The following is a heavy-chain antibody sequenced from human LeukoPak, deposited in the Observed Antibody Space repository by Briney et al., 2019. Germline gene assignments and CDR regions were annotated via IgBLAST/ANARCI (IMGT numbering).Heavy chain of an antibody. CDR2: FDPEDGET. Sequence: ASVKVSCKVSGYTLTELSMHWVRQAPGKGLEWMGGFDPEDGETIYAQKFQGRVTMNEDTSTDTAYMELSSLRSEDTAVYYCATGLDVVPAAIGYWGQGTLVTVSS. CDR3: ATGLDVVPAAIGY. D-gene: IGHD2-2*01. CDR1: GYTLTELS. V-gene: IGHV1-24*01. J-gene: IGHJ4*02.